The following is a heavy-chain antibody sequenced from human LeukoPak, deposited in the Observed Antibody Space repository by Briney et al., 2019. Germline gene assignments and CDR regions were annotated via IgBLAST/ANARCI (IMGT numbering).Heavy chain of an antibody. CDR1: GFLFSHYT. J-gene: IGHJ4*02. V-gene: IGHV3-23*01. CDR2: INGSGDAT. D-gene: IGHD3-10*01. CDR3: AKSDCGSDGCKLLNY. Sequence: GGSLRLSCAVSGFLFSHYTMTWFRQGPGKGLEWVSSINGSGDATLYADSVMGRFTISRDNAKNTVSLQMNNLRAEDTAVYYCAKSDCGSDGCKLLNYWGQGTLVIASS.